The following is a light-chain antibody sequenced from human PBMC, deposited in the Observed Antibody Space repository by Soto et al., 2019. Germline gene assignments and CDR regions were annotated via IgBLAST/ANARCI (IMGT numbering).Light chain of an antibody. Sequence: QSALTQPAPVSGSPGQSITISCAGTSGDVGAFDYVSWYQHHPGKVPKLMIYDVSDRPSGVSTRFSGSKSANMASLTISGLQADDEADYYCAAYTTSSTLVFGGGTKLTVL. J-gene: IGLJ3*02. CDR2: DVS. CDR3: AAYTTSSTLV. CDR1: SGDVGAFDY. V-gene: IGLV2-14*03.